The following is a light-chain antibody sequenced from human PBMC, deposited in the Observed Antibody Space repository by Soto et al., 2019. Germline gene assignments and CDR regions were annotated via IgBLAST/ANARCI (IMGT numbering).Light chain of an antibody. Sequence: DIQMTQSPSSLSASVGDRVTITCRASQSISSYLNWYQQKPGKAPMLLIYAASSLQSGVPSRFSGSGSGTDFTLTISSLQPEDFATYYCQQSYSTSPWTFGQGTKVEIK. CDR3: QQSYSTSPWT. V-gene: IGKV1-39*01. J-gene: IGKJ1*01. CDR1: QSISSY. CDR2: AAS.